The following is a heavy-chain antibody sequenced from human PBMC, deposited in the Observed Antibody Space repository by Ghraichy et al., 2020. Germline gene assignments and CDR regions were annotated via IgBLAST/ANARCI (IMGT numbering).Heavy chain of an antibody. V-gene: IGHV1-2*02. CDR2: INPNSGDT. D-gene: IGHD6-19*01. CDR3: ARDLGSGWYSVFDS. J-gene: IGHJ4*02. Sequence: ASVKVSCKASGYSFTGDYIHWVRQAPGQGLEWMGWINPNSGDTNSAQKFQGRVTMTRNTSISTASMELSSLRSDEPAMYYCARDLGSGWYSVFDSWGQGTLVTVSS. CDR1: GYSFTGDY.